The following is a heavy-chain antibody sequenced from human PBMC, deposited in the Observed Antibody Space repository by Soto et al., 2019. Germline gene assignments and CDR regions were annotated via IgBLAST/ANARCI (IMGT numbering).Heavy chain of an antibody. D-gene: IGHD6-13*01. V-gene: IGHV3-74*01. J-gene: IGHJ6*03. CDR2: IDSDGSST. CDR3: ARGSDSSSWETYYYYYYMDV. Sequence: GGSLRLSCAASGFTFSSYWMHWVRQAPGKGLVWVSRIDSDGSSTSYADSVKGRFTISRDNAKNTLYLQMNSLRAEDTAVYYCARGSDSSSWETYYYYYYMDVWGKGTTVTVSS. CDR1: GFTFSSYW.